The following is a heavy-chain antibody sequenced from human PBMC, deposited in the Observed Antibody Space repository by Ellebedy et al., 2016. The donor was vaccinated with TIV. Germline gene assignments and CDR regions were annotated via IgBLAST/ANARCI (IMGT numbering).Heavy chain of an antibody. Sequence: GESLKISCAASEFAFSHYWMHWVRQAPGKGLVWVSRINNDGSDTSYADSVKGRLTISRDNAKNTVYLQMNSLRGEDTAVYYCARDRGSPESFDMWGQGTMVTVSS. CDR1: EFAFSHYW. D-gene: IGHD6-25*01. CDR2: INNDGSDT. CDR3: ARDRGSPESFDM. V-gene: IGHV3-74*01. J-gene: IGHJ3*02.